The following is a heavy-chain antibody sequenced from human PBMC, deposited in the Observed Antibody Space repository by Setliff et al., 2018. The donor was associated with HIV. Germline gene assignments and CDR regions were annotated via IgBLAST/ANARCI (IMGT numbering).Heavy chain of an antibody. CDR3: LRGSIQVPGLDHMDV. CDR1: GFTFSDYY. CDR2: ISSSGSTI. V-gene: IGHV3-11*04. J-gene: IGHJ6*03. Sequence: GGSLRLSCAASGFTFSDYYMSWIRQAPGKGLEWVSYISSSGSTIYYVDSVKGRFTISRESAKNSLYLQMSNLRPEDTGVYYCLRGSIQVPGLDHMDVCGKGTTVTVSS. D-gene: IGHD5-18*01.